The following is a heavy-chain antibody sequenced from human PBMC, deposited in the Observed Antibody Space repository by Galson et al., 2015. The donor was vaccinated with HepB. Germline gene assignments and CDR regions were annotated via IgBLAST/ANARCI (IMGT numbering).Heavy chain of an antibody. D-gene: IGHD6-13*01. Sequence: SVKVSCKASGYTFTGYYMHWVRQAPGQGLEWMGWINPNSGGTNYAQKFQGRVTMTRDTSISTAYMELSRLRSDDTAVYYCARAPYRRIAAAGTNWFDPWGQGTLVTVSS. CDR1: GYTFTGYY. CDR3: ARAPYRRIAAAGTNWFDP. CDR2: INPNSGGT. V-gene: IGHV1-2*02. J-gene: IGHJ5*02.